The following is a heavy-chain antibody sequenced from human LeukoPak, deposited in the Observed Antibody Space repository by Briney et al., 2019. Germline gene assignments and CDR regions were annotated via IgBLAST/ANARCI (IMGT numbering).Heavy chain of an antibody. D-gene: IGHD6-19*01. CDR1: GGSISGYY. CDR3: ARAAYSYGWSYVYFDY. V-gene: IGHV4-59*01. J-gene: IGHJ4*02. CDR2: ISRSGGT. Sequence: SETLSLTCTVSGGSISGYYWHWLRQPPGKGLEWIGYISRSGGTNYNPSLKSRVTISRDTSKNQFSLILTSLTAADTAVYFCARAAYSYGWSYVYFDYWGQGTLVTVSS.